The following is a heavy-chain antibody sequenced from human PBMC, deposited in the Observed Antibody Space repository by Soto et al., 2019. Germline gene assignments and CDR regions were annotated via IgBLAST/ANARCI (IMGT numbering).Heavy chain of an antibody. V-gene: IGHV3-30-3*01. J-gene: IGHJ4*02. CDR2: ISYDGSNK. D-gene: IGHD3-22*01. CDR3: AREDPTITMIVGTFDY. CDR1: GFTFSSYA. Sequence: GGSLRLSCAASGFTFSSYAMHWVRQAPGKGLEWVAVISYDGSNKYYADSVKGRFTISRDNSKNTLYLQMNSLRAEDTAVYYCAREDPTITMIVGTFDYWGQGTLVTVSS.